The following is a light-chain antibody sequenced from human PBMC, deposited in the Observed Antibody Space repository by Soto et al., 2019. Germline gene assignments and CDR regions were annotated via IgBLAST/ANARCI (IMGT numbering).Light chain of an antibody. V-gene: IGKV2-28*01. Sequence: DIVMTQSPLSLPVTPGEPASISCRSSQSLLHSNGYNYLDWYLQKPGQSPQLLIYLGSNRASGVPERFSGSGSGTGFTLKISRVEAEDVGVYYCMQALQTPLTFGGGTKVEIK. CDR1: QSLLHSNGYNY. J-gene: IGKJ4*01. CDR2: LGS. CDR3: MQALQTPLT.